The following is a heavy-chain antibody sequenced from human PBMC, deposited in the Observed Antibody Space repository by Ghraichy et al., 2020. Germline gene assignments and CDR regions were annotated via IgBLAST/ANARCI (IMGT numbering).Heavy chain of an antibody. Sequence: SETLSLTCDVSDGSVRRSNWWSWLRQSQLEGLEWIGEVYHTGSTNYNPSFRGRVSISMHPSQNQFSLNLKYMTAADTAVYYCARGNYDFRGGYPKGWYFDLWGRGTLVLVSS. J-gene: IGHJ2*01. CDR2: VYHTGST. D-gene: IGHD3-3*01. V-gene: IGHV4-4*02. CDR1: DGSVRRSNW. CDR3: ARGNYDFRGGYPKGWYFDL.